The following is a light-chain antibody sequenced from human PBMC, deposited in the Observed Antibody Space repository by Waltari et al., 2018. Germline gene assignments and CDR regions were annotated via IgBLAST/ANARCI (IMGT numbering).Light chain of an antibody. V-gene: IGLV1-47*01. Sequence: QSVLTQPPSASETPGPRTTIPCSGIHSNIGTNHVSSYQQLPGTTPKLLIYGNHQRPSGVPDRFSGSKSGASASLAISGLRSEDEADYYCAVWDDSLSAVVFGGGTKLTV. CDR2: GNH. CDR1: HSNIGTNH. CDR3: AVWDDSLSAVV. J-gene: IGLJ2*01.